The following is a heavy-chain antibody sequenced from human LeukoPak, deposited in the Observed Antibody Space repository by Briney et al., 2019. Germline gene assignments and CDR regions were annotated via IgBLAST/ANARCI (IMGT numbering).Heavy chain of an antibody. CDR2: VHLDGRT. V-gene: IGHV4-4*02. CDR1: GGSVSSTNW. J-gene: IGHJ4*02. CDR3: AREGGFYRPLDY. Sequence: PSGTLSLTCAVSGGSVSSTNWWTWFRQPPGKGLEWIGEVHLDGRTNYNPSLTGRLTMSVDLYENHISLKLTSVTAADTAVYYCAREGGFYRPLDYSGQGTLVTVSP. D-gene: IGHD3-3*01.